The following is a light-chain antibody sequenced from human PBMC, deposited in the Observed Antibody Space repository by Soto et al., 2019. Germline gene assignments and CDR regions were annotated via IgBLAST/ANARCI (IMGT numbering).Light chain of an antibody. Sequence: QSALTQPRSVSGSPGQSVAISCTGTSSDVGAYDYVSWYQQHPGKAPKLIIYDVTKRPSGVPDRFSGSKSGNTASLTISGLQPEDESDYYCCSYAGSPYVFGTGTKLTVL. CDR3: CSYAGSPYV. CDR1: SSDVGAYDY. V-gene: IGLV2-11*01. J-gene: IGLJ1*01. CDR2: DVT.